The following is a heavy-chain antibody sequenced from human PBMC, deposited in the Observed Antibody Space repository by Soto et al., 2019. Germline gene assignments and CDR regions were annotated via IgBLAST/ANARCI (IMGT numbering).Heavy chain of an antibody. Sequence: SQTLSLTCAISGDSVSSNSAAWNWIRESPSRGLEWLGRTYYRSKWYNDYAVSVKSRITINPDTSKNQFSLQLNSVTPEDTAVYYCARGGYGYSSSWHNWFDPWGQGTLVTVS. V-gene: IGHV6-1*01. CDR3: ARGGYGYSSSWHNWFDP. CDR2: TYYRSKWYN. CDR1: GDSVSSNSAA. J-gene: IGHJ5*02. D-gene: IGHD6-13*01.